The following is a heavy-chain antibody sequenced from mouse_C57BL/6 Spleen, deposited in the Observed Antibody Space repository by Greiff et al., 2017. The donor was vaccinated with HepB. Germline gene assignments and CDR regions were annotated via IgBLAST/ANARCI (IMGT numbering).Heavy chain of an antibody. V-gene: IGHV1-53*01. J-gene: IGHJ4*01. CDR1: GYTFTSYW. Sequence: VQLQQPGTELVKPGASVKLSCKASGYTFTSYWMHWVKQRPGQGLEWIGNINPSNGGTNYNEKFKGKATLTVDKSSSTAYMQLSSQTSEDSAVYYCARHCNSYCGAMGYWGQGTSVTVAS. CDR2: INPSNGGT. CDR3: ARHCNSYCGAMGY. D-gene: IGHD1-1*01.